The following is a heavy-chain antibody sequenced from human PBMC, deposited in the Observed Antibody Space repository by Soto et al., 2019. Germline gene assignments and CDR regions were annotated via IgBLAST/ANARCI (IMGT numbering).Heavy chain of an antibody. Sequence: SVKVSCKASEDTFRNYAISWVRQAPGQGLEWMGGIIPIFGTANYAQKFQGRVTITADESTSTAYMELSSLRSEDTAVYYCARETYCSSTSCSLDSYYYYGMDVWGQGTTVTVSS. CDR3: ARETYCSSTSCSLDSYYYYGMDV. J-gene: IGHJ6*02. V-gene: IGHV1-69*13. CDR1: EDTFRNYA. D-gene: IGHD2-2*01. CDR2: IIPIFGTA.